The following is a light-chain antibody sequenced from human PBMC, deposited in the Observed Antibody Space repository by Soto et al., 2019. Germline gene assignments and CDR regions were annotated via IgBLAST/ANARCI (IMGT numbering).Light chain of an antibody. CDR1: ETVSSTY. CDR3: QQYGSSPHT. CDR2: GAS. Sequence: ENVLTQSPVTLSLSPGDRATLSCRARETVSSTYLAWYQQKPGQAPRLLIYGASSRATGIPDRVSGSGSGTDFTLTISRLEPEDFAVYYCQQYGSSPHTFGGGTRVEIK. J-gene: IGKJ4*01. V-gene: IGKV3-20*01.